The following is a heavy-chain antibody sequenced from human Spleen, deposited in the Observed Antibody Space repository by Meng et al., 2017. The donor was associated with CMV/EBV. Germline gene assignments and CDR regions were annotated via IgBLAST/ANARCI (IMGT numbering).Heavy chain of an antibody. CDR3: AVRGWNYGY. CDR2: INHSGST. Sequence: QVQIQQCGSGLLTPSGYLSLTFACYGGSFSGYYWSWIRQPPGKGLEWIGEINHSGSTNYNPSLKSRVTISVDTSKNQFSLKLSSVTAADTAVYYCAVRGWNYGYWGQGTLVTVSS. J-gene: IGHJ4*02. V-gene: IGHV4-34*01. D-gene: IGHD1-7*01. CDR1: GGSFSGYY.